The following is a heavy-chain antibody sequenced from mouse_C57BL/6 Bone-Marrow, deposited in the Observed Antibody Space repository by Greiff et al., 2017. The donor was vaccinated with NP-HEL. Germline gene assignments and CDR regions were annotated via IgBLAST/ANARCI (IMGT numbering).Heavy chain of an antibody. CDR1: GYTFTGYW. D-gene: IGHD4-1*01. V-gene: IGHV1-9*01. CDR2: ILPGSGST. J-gene: IGHJ3*01. CDR3: AENWDWFAY. Sequence: QVQLKQPGAELVRPGSSVKLSCKATGYTFTGYWIGEILPGSGSTNYNEKFKGKATFTADTSSNTAYMQLSSLTTEDSAIYYCAENWDWFAYWGQGTLVTVSA.